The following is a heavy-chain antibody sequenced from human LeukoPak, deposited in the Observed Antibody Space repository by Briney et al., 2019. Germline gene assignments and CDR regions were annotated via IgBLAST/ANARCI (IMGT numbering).Heavy chain of an antibody. J-gene: IGHJ4*02. D-gene: IGHD6-19*01. CDR2: INPNSGAT. CDR3: WRLSLDGQWRHY. Sequence: EASVQVSCKASGYTFTDYYMHWVRQAPGQGLEWMGRINPNSGATDYAQKFQDRLTMTMDTSIITVYMDLSSLRSDDTAVYYCWRLSLDGQWRHYWGQGTLVTVSS. V-gene: IGHV1-2*06. CDR1: GYTFTDYY.